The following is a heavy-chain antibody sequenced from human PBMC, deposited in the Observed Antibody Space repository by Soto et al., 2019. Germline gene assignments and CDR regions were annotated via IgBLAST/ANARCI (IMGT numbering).Heavy chain of an antibody. V-gene: IGHV3-30*18. CDR2: ISYDGSSK. CDR3: AKDLLVAAMNGAVDY. CDR1: GFTFSSYG. D-gene: IGHD2-15*01. J-gene: IGHJ4*02. Sequence: QVQLVESGGGVVQPGRSLRLSCAASGFTFSSYGMHWVRQAPGKGLEWVAVISYDGSSKYYADSVKGRFTISRDNSKNTLYLQMNSLRAEDTAVYYCAKDLLVAAMNGAVDYWGQGTLVTVSS.